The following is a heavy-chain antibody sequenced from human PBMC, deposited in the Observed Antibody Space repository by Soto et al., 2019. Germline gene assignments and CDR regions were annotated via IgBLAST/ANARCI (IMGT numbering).Heavy chain of an antibody. D-gene: IGHD1-26*01. CDR3: ARVGQWGGMDV. CDR2: INSGNGNT. CDR1: GSTFTNYA. Sequence: QVQFVQSGAEEKKPGASVKVSCKASGSTFTNYAIHWVRQAPAQRLEWMGWINSGNGNTKYSQTFQGRVTITRDTSASTAYMELSSLRSEDTAVYYCARVGQWGGMDVWGQGTTVTVSS. J-gene: IGHJ6*02. V-gene: IGHV1-3*05.